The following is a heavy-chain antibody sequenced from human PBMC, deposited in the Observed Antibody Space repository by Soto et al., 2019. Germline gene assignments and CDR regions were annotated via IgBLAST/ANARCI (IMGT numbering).Heavy chain of an antibody. CDR1: GGSFSGYY. D-gene: IGHD4-4*01. V-gene: IGHV4-34*01. CDR2: INHSGST. Sequence: PSETLSLTCAVYGGSFSGYYWSWIRQPPGKGLEWIGEINHSGSTNYNPSLKSRVTISVDTSKNQFSLKLSSVTAADTAVYYCARGRVTTRLNYYYYGMDVWGQGTTVTVSS. J-gene: IGHJ6*02. CDR3: ARGRVTTRLNYYYYGMDV.